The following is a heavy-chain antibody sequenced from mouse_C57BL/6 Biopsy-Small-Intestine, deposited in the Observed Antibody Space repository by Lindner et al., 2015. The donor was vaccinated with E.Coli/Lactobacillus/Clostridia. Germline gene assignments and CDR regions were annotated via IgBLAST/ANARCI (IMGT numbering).Heavy chain of an antibody. J-gene: IGHJ3*01. CDR3: ARRTAQAKVAWFAY. V-gene: IGHV1-80*01. D-gene: IGHD3-2*02. CDR1: GYAFSSYW. CDR2: IYPGNGDT. Sequence: VQLQESGAELVKPGASVKISCKASGYAFSSYWMNWVKQRPGKGLEWIGQIYPGNGDTNYNGNFKGKATLTADKSSSTAYMQLSSLTSEDSAVYFCARRTAQAKVAWFAYWGQGTLVTVSA.